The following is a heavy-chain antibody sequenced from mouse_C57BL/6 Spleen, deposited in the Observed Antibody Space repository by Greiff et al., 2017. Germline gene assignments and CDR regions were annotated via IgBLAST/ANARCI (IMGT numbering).Heavy chain of an antibody. J-gene: IGHJ1*03. CDR3: ARSPLITTVVVWYFDV. Sequence: EVMLVESGGDLVKPGGSLKLSCAASGFTFSSYGMSWVRQTPDKRLEWVATISSGGSYTYYPDSVKGRFTISRDNAKNTLYLQMSSLKSEDTAMYYCARSPLITTVVVWYFDVWGTGTTVTVSS. D-gene: IGHD1-1*01. CDR2: ISSGGSYT. CDR1: GFTFSSYG. V-gene: IGHV5-6*01.